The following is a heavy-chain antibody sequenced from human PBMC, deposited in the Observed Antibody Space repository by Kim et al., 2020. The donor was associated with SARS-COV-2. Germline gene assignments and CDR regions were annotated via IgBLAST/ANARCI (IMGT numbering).Heavy chain of an antibody. V-gene: IGHV1-69*13. CDR1: GITLSSLA. D-gene: IGHD3-16*01. CDR2: FIPLFHST. CDR3: ATLYHGFSYGAFDF. Sequence: SVKVSCKTSGITLSSLAIHWVRQTPRQGLEWMGGFIPLFHSTNYAQKFQGRVNMTADEPTSTAYMEVLGLTSEDTAIYYCATLYHGFSYGAFDFWGQGT. J-gene: IGHJ4*02.